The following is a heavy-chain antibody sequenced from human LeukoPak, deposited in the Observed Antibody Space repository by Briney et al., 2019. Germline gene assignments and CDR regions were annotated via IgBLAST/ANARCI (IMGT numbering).Heavy chain of an antibody. Sequence: GASVKVSCKASGYTFTGYYMHWVRQAPGQGLEWMGWINPNSGGTNYAQDFQGRVTMTRDTSISSAYMELSRLRSDDTAVYYCARIGGWARYCTSTSCTPFDYWGQGTLVTVSS. V-gene: IGHV1-2*02. CDR2: INPNSGGT. J-gene: IGHJ4*02. CDR1: GYTFTGYY. D-gene: IGHD2-2*01. CDR3: ARIGGWARYCTSTSCTPFDY.